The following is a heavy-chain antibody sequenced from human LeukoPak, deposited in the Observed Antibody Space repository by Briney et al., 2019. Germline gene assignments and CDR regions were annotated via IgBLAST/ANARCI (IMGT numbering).Heavy chain of an antibody. V-gene: IGHV1-46*01. CDR1: GYTFTSYY. D-gene: IGHD3-16*01. J-gene: IGHJ4*02. CDR2: INPSGGST. Sequence: SVKVSCKASGYTFTSYYMHWVRQAPGQGLEWMGIINPSGGSTSYAQKFQGRVTMTRDNSKNTLYLQMNSLRAEDTAVYYCANSPLLNYDYVWGSSQYWGQGTLVTVSS. CDR3: ANSPLLNYDYVWGSSQY.